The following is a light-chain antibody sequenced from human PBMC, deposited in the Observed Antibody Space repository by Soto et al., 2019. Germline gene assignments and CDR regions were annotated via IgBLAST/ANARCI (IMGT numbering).Light chain of an antibody. Sequence: DIQMTQSPSTLSGSVGDRVTITCRASQTISSWLAWYQQKPGKAPKLLIYNASTLKSGVPSRFSGSGSATEFTLTISSLQPDDFATYYCQHHNSYSEAFGQGTKVDIK. CDR2: NAS. CDR3: QHHNSYSEA. V-gene: IGKV1-5*03. J-gene: IGKJ1*01. CDR1: QTISSW.